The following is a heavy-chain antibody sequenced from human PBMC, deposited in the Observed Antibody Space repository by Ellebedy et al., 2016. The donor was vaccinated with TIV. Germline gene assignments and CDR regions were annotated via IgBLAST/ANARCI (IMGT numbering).Heavy chain of an antibody. D-gene: IGHD2-8*01. CDR1: GGSISSTGYS. Sequence: MPSETLSLTCGVSGGSISSTGYSWSWVRQPPGKGLEWIGYIYHSGSTYYHQSLRSRVTISVDRSKNQFFLNLTSVTAADTAVYYGVRAPNPPHYYYGMDVWGQGTTVTVSS. CDR2: IYHSGST. J-gene: IGHJ6*02. V-gene: IGHV4-30-2*01. CDR3: VRAPNPPHYYYGMDV.